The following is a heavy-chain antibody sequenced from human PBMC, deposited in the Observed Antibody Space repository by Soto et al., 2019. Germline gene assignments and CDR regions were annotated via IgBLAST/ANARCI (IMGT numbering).Heavy chain of an antibody. D-gene: IGHD3-22*01. V-gene: IGHV4-59*01. CDR1: GGSISSYY. CDR3: ARVRDDSSGYYHRYGMDV. Sequence: QVQLQESGPGLVKPSETLSLTCTVSGGSISSYYWSWIRQPPGKGLEWIGYIYYSGSTNYNPSLKSRVTISVDTSKNQFSLKLSSVTAADTAVYYCARVRDDSSGYYHRYGMDVWGQGTTVTVSS. CDR2: IYYSGST. J-gene: IGHJ6*02.